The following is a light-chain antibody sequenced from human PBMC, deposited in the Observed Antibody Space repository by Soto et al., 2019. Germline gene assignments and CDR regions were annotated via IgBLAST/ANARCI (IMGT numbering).Light chain of an antibody. CDR3: MQALQTPRT. Sequence: EIVMTQSSLSLPVTPGEPASISCRSIQSLLHSNGYNYLDWYLQKPGQSPQLLIYLGSNRASGVPDRFSGSGSGTDFTLKISRVEAEDVGVYYCMQALQTPRTFGQGTK. V-gene: IGKV2-28*01. CDR2: LGS. J-gene: IGKJ1*01. CDR1: QSLLHSNGYNY.